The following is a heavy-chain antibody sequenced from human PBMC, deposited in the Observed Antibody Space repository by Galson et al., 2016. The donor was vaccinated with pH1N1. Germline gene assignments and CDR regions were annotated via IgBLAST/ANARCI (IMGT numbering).Heavy chain of an antibody. CDR1: GFTFSHYW. CDR2: IKEDGTAS. Sequence: SLRLSCAASGFTFSHYWMTWVRQAPGKRLEWLAFIKEDGTASDYADSVKGRFTLSRDNGKSSLYLQMSSLTGDDTAVYFCVRDSGWFKLDSWGQGTLVTVSS. D-gene: IGHD6-19*01. CDR3: VRDSGWFKLDS. V-gene: IGHV3-7*01. J-gene: IGHJ4*02.